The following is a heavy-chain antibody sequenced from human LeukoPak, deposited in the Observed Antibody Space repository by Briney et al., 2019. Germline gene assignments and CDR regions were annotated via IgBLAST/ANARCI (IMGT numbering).Heavy chain of an antibody. V-gene: IGHV3-7*01. CDR2: INPDGSIE. J-gene: IGHJ4*02. CDR1: RFTFSSYW. Sequence: GGSLRLSCAASRFTFSSYWMMWVRQAPGKGLEWVANINPDGSIEKYVDSVKGRFTISRDNAKNTLYLQMNGLRAEDTAVYYCAREVPNLDYFDYWGQGTLVTVSS. CDR3: AREVPNLDYFDY.